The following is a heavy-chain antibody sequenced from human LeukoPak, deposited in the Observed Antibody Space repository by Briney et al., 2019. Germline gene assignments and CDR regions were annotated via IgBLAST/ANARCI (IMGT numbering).Heavy chain of an antibody. CDR2: ISYDGNNK. CDR3: ARDRKIVVVIATLDY. V-gene: IGHV3-30-3*01. CDR1: GFTFNMYT. Sequence: PGRSLRLSCAASGFTFNMYTMHWVRQAPGKGLEWVALISYDGNNKYYADSVKCRFTISRGNSKNTLYLQMNSLRAEDTAVYYCARDRKIVVVIATLDYWGQGALVTVSS. D-gene: IGHD2-15*01. J-gene: IGHJ4*02.